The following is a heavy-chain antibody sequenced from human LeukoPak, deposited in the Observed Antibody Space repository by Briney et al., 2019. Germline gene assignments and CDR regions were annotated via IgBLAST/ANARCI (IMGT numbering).Heavy chain of an antibody. Sequence: SVKVSCTASGYTFTSYGISWVRQAPGQGLEWMGGIIPIFGTANYAQKFQGRVTITADESTSTAYMELSSLRFEDTAVYYCARDLLRDVVVVAALGYWGQGTLVTVSS. CDR2: IIPIFGTA. V-gene: IGHV1-69*13. CDR3: ARDLLRDVVVVAALGY. CDR1: GYTFTSYG. D-gene: IGHD2-15*01. J-gene: IGHJ4*02.